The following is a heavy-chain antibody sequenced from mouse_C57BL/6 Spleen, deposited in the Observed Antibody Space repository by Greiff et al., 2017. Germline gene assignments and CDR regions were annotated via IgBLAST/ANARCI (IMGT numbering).Heavy chain of an antibody. D-gene: IGHD1-1*01. Sequence: EVNVVESGGGLVKPGGSLKLSCAASGFTFSSYAMSWVRQTPEKRLEWVATISDGGSYTYYPDNVKGRFTISRDNAKNNLYLQMSHLKSEDTAMYYCARADYYGSSPPFAYWGQGTLVTVSA. CDR3: ARADYYGSSPPFAY. J-gene: IGHJ3*01. CDR1: GFTFSSYA. CDR2: ISDGGSYT. V-gene: IGHV5-4*03.